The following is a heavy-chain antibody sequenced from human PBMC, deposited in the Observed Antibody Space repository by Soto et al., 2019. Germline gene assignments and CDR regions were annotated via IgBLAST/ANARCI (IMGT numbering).Heavy chain of an antibody. CDR3: ATGISTIDY. CDR1: GFSVNNAW. V-gene: IGHV3-15*01. D-gene: IGHD3-10*01. CDR2: IKKKSDGGTT. J-gene: IGHJ4*02. Sequence: EVQLVQSGGGLVKPGGSLRLSCAGSGFSVNNAWMTWVRQAPGQGLECVARIKKKSDGGTTEYAAPVKGRFTISRDDSTNTLYLQMNSLKTEDTALYYCATGISTIDYWGQGALVTVSS.